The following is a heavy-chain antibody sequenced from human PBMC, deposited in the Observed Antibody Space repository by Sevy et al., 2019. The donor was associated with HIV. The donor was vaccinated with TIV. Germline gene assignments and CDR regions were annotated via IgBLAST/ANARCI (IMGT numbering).Heavy chain of an antibody. V-gene: IGHV3-21*01. CDR2: ISSSSSYI. Sequence: GGSLRLSCAASGFTFSSYSMNWVRQAPGKGLEWVSSISSSSSYIYYADSVKGRFTTSIDNAKNSLYLQMNSLGADDTAVYYCARGSMTTVNYWGQGTLVTVSS. J-gene: IGHJ4*02. D-gene: IGHD4-17*01. CDR1: GFTFSSYS. CDR3: ARGSMTTVNY.